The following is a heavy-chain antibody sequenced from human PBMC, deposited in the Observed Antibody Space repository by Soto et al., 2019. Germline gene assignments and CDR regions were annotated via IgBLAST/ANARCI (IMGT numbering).Heavy chain of an antibody. CDR3: AKDYRSSWYAKCLGAFDI. V-gene: IGHV3-9*01. Sequence: GGSLRLSCAASGFTFDDYAMHWVRQAPGKGLERVSGISWNSGSIGYADSVKGRFTISRDNAKNSLYLQMNSLRAEDTALYYCAKDYRSSWYAKCLGAFDIWGERTMV. CDR2: ISWNSGSI. CDR1: GFTFDDYA. J-gene: IGHJ3*02. D-gene: IGHD6-13*01.